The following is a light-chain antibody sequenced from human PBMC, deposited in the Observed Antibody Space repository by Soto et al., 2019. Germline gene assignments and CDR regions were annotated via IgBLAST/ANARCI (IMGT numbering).Light chain of an antibody. V-gene: IGKV3-20*01. CDR2: GAS. Sequence: EIVLTQSPGTLSLSQGEGATLSCRASQSVSSSYFAWYQQKPGQAPRLLIYGASSRATGIPDRFSGSGSGTDFTLTISRLEPEDFAIYSCKQYGSSPWTFGQGTKVETK. J-gene: IGKJ1*01. CDR3: KQYGSSPWT. CDR1: QSVSSSY.